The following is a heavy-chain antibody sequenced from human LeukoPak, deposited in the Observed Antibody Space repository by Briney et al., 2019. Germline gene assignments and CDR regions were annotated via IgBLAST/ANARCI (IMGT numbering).Heavy chain of an antibody. J-gene: IGHJ3*02. Sequence: PGGSLRLSCAASGFAVSSNYMSWVRQAPGKGLEWVSVIYSGGSTYYADSVKGRFTISRDNSKNTLYLQMNSLRAEDTAVYYCARDPGLMDVRGAFGIWGQGTMVTVSS. CDR1: GFAVSSNY. CDR2: IYSGGST. V-gene: IGHV3-53*01. CDR3: ARDPGLMDVRGAFGI. D-gene: IGHD2-8*01.